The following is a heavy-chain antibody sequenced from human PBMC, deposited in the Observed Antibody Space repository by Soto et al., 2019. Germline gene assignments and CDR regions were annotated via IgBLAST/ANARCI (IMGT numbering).Heavy chain of an antibody. J-gene: IGHJ3*02. CDR1: TGSFSGYQ. CDR2: SSHRGST. V-gene: IGHV4-34*01. D-gene: IGHD2-2*03. Sequence: SETLSLTCAVYTGSFSGYQWSWIRQPPGKGLEWIGESSHRGSTNYNPSLRSRVSISVDRSKNQFSLKLSSVTAADTAVYYCASSRTVGIVVVPAAMESDAFDISGQGTMVTVSS. CDR3: ASSRTVGIVVVPAAMESDAFDI.